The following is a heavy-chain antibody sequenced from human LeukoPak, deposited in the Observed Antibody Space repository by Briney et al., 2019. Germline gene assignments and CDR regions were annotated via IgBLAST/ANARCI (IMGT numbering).Heavy chain of an antibody. CDR1: GGSISSYY. CDR3: ARGGRFGGHDAFDI. V-gene: IGHV4-59*01. J-gene: IGHJ3*02. D-gene: IGHD3-10*01. CDR2: IYYSGSA. Sequence: PSETLSLTCTVSGGSISSYYWNWIRQPPGKGLEYIGYIYYSGSANYNPSLKGRVTISVDTSKNQFSLKLSSVTAADTAVYYCARGGRFGGHDAFDIWGQGTMVTVSS.